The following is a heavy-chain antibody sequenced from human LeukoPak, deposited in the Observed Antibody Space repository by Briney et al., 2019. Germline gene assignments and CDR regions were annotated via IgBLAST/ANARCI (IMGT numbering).Heavy chain of an antibody. CDR3: ARDVGSGWFDY. V-gene: IGHV3-7*01. CDR2: IKQDGSEK. CDR1: GFTFDDYA. D-gene: IGHD6-19*01. Sequence: GGSLRVSCAASGFTFDDYAMHWVRQAPGRGLEWVANIKQDGSEKDYVDSVKGRFTISRDNAKNSAYLQMNSLRAEDTAVYYCARDVGSGWFDYWGQGTLVTVSS. J-gene: IGHJ4*02.